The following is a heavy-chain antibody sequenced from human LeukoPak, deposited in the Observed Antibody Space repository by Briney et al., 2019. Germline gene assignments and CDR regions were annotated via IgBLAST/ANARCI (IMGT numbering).Heavy chain of an antibody. CDR1: GFTFSSYS. CDR3: VRGNFNGGIDY. Sequence: GGSLRLSCAASGFTFSSYSMNWVRQAPGKGLEWVSSISSSSSYIYYADSVKGRFTISRDNAKNTVYLQMNSLRAEDTAAYYCVRGNFNGGIDYWGQGTLVTVSS. J-gene: IGHJ4*02. D-gene: IGHD3-10*01. CDR2: ISSSSSYI. V-gene: IGHV3-21*01.